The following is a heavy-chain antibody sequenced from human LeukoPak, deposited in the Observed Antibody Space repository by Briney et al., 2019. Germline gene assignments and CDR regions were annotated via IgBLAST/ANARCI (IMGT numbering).Heavy chain of an antibody. J-gene: IGHJ5*01. Sequence: QPGRSLRLSCAASGFTFSNYWMNWVRQAPGKGLEWVANIKGDGNEKNYVDSVKGRFSISRDNAKNSLYLQMDSLRAEDTAVYYCAKEGAYPIITYDSWGQGALVTVSS. V-gene: IGHV3-7*01. CDR1: GFTFSNYW. CDR3: AKEGAYPIITYDS. D-gene: IGHD3-10*01. CDR2: IKGDGNEK.